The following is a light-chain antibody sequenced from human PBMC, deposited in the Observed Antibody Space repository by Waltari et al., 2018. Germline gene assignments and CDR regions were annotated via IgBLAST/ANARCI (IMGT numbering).Light chain of an antibody. CDR1: SGSLSTTSY. CDR2: KAN. CDR3: LVYMGSGIWV. V-gene: IGLV8-61*01. Sequence: QTVVTQEPSLSVSPGGTVTLTCALSSGSLSTTSYASWYQQTPGQPPRTLMYKANIRSSGVPDRFSGSSLGNKAALTITGAQADDESDYYCLVYMGSGIWVFGGGTKLTVL. J-gene: IGLJ3*02.